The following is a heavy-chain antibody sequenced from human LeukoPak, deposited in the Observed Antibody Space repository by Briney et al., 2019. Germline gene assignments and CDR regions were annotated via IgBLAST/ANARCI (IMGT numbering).Heavy chain of an antibody. CDR1: GFTFSSYW. V-gene: IGHV3-7*03. CDR2: IKQDGSEK. CDR3: AKGRGLSYDYGVDY. Sequence: QAGGSLRLSCAASGFTFSSYWMSWVRQAPGKGLEWVANIKQDGSEKYYVDSVKGRFTISRDNAKNSLYLQMNSLRAEDMALYYCAKGRGLSYDYGVDYWGQGTLVTVSS. D-gene: IGHD4-17*01. J-gene: IGHJ4*02.